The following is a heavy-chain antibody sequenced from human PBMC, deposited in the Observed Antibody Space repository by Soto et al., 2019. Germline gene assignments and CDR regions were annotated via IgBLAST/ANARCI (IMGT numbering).Heavy chain of an antibody. V-gene: IGHV3-23*01. D-gene: IGHD2-2*01. CDR1: GFTFSSYA. J-gene: IGHJ6*02. CDR2: ISGSGGST. Sequence: EVQMLESGGGLVQPGGSLRLSYAASGFTFSSYAVSWVSQAPGKGLEWVSAISGSGGSTYYADSVKGRFTISRDNSKNTLYLQMYSLRSEDTALYYCAAAYCSSTSCYVYYYAMDFCGQGTTVTVSS. CDR3: AAAYCSSTSCYVYYYAMDF.